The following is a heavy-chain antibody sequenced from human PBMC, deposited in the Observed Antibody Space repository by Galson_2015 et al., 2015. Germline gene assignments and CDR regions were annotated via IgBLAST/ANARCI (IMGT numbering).Heavy chain of an antibody. Sequence: SLRLSCAASGFTFSNSWMSWVRQTPGRGLEWMANIKQDGSEIYYVDSVKGRFTVSGDNAKDSLYLQMNSLRVDDSAGVFCGASGGGFWGLGTMVTVSS. CDR1: GFTFSNSW. V-gene: IGHV3-7*01. CDR2: IKQDGSEI. J-gene: IGHJ3*01. D-gene: IGHD3-10*01. CDR3: GASGGGF.